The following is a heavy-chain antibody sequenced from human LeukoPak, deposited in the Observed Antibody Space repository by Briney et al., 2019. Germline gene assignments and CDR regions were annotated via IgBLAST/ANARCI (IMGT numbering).Heavy chain of an antibody. V-gene: IGHV4-30-2*01. J-gene: IGHJ4*02. CDR2: IYHSGST. CDR3: ARSARPRYSYAHTDY. CDR1: GGSISSGGYY. D-gene: IGHD5-18*01. Sequence: PSQTLSLTCTVSGGSISSGGYYWSWLRQPPGKGLEWIGYIYHSGSTYYNPSLKSRVTISVDRSKNQFSLKLSSVTAADTAVYYCARSARPRYSYAHTDYWGQGTLVTVSS.